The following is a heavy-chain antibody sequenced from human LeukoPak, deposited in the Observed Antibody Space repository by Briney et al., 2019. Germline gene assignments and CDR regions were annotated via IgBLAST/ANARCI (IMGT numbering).Heavy chain of an antibody. CDR2: IYYSGST. Sequence: MPSETLSLTCTVSGGSISSYYWSWIRQPPGKGLEWIGYIYYSGSTNYNPSLKSRVTISVDTSKNQFSLKLSSVTAADTAVYYCARHLGYSYGGYYFDYWGQGTLVTVSS. J-gene: IGHJ4*02. CDR3: ARHLGYSYGGYYFDY. V-gene: IGHV4-59*01. CDR1: GGSISSYY. D-gene: IGHD5-18*01.